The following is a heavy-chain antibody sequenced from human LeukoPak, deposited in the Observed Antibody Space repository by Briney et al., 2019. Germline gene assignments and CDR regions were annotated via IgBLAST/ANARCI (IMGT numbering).Heavy chain of an antibody. J-gene: IGHJ6*02. Sequence: SQTLSLTCAISGDSVSRNSDAWNWIRQSPSRGLEWLGRTSYRSKWYNDYAVFVKSRITINPYASKNQFSLQLNSGTPEDAAVYYCARGYRAYYAMDVWGQGTTVTVSS. CDR1: GDSVSRNSDA. V-gene: IGHV6-1*01. CDR2: TSYRSKWYN. D-gene: IGHD1-14*01. CDR3: ARGYRAYYAMDV.